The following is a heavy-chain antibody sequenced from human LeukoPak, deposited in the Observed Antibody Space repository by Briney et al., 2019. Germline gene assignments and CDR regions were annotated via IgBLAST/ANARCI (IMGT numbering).Heavy chain of an antibody. CDR2: IYYSGST. D-gene: IGHD5-12*01. CDR1: GGSISSGDYY. J-gene: IGHJ5*02. Sequence: SETLSLTCTVSGGSISSGDYYWSWIRQPPGKGLEWIGYIYYSGSTYYNPSLKSRVTISVDTSKNQFSLKPSSVTAADTAVYYCAREIHSGYATDVDLWGQGTLVTVSS. CDR3: AREIHSGYATDVDL. V-gene: IGHV4-30-4*01.